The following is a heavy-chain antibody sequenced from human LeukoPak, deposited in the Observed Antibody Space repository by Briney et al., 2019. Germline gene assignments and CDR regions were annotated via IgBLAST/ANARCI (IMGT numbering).Heavy chain of an antibody. D-gene: IGHD1-14*01. CDR1: GLTFSTSG. CDR2: IGPTGFDR. J-gene: IGHJ4*02. Sequence: GGSLSLSCTTSGLTFSTSGFNWVRQAPGKGLEWVASIGPTGFDRYHADSIKGRFTISRDNANNLLYLQMDSLRAEDTAVYYCATETNGRHYDYWGQGTLLTVSS. V-gene: IGHV3-21*06. CDR3: ATETNGRHYDY.